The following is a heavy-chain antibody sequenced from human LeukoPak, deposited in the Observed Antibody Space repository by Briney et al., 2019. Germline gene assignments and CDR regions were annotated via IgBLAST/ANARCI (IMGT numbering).Heavy chain of an antibody. Sequence: HSGGSLRLSCAASGFTFSSYSMNWVRQAPGKGLERVSYISSSSSTISYADSVKGRFTISRDHARNSLYLQMNSLRAEETAVYYCARGGAGITFGGVINSLYFDYWGQGTLVTVSS. D-gene: IGHD3-16*01. CDR3: ARGGAGITFGGVINSLYFDY. CDR1: GFTFSSYS. J-gene: IGHJ4*02. V-gene: IGHV3-48*01. CDR2: ISSSSSTI.